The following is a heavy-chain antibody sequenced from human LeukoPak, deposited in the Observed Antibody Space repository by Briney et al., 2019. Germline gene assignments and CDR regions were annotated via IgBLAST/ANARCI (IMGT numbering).Heavy chain of an antibody. Sequence: GGSLRLSCAASGFTFSSYSMTWVRQAPGKGLEWVSSISSSSRYIYYADSMKGRFTISRDNAKNSLYLQMNSLRAEDTALYYCARQEEGPFDYWGQGTLVTVSS. V-gene: IGHV3-21*04. CDR2: ISSSSRYI. CDR1: GFTFSSYS. CDR3: ARQEEGPFDY. J-gene: IGHJ4*02.